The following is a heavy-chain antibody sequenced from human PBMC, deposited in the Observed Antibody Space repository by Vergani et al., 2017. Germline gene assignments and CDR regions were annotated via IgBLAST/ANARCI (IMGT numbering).Heavy chain of an antibody. Sequence: EELLVESGGTLVQPGGSLRLSCVASGFNFRTYWMSWVRQAPGKGLEWVANINQDGHDTYYLDSVRGRFTISRDNGKNSLYLQMNSLRAEDTAVYYCARDSPLVXPAAIFYYYYGMDVWGQGTTVTVSS. CDR1: GFNFRTYW. J-gene: IGHJ6*02. V-gene: IGHV3-7*01. D-gene: IGHD2-2*01. CDR3: ARDSPLVXPAAIFYYYYGMDV. CDR2: INQDGHDT.